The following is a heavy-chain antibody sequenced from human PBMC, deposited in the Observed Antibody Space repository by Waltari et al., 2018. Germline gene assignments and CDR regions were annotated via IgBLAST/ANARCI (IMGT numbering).Heavy chain of an antibody. CDR1: GYSTRSGYY. CDR2: IYHSGST. CDR3: ARHGTRITMTSSFHY. Sequence: QVQLQESGPGLVKPSETLSLTCVVSGYSTRSGYYWGWIRQPPGKGLERIGSIYHSGSTYYNPSLKSRVTMSIDTSRNQFSLKLTSVTAADTAVYYCARHGTRITMTSSFHYWGQGTLVTVSS. J-gene: IGHJ4*02. V-gene: IGHV4-38-2*01. D-gene: IGHD3-3*01.